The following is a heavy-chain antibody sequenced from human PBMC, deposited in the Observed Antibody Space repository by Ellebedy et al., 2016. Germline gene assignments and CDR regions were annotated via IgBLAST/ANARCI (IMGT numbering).Heavy chain of an antibody. J-gene: IGHJ4*02. CDR1: GFTFSSYG. D-gene: IGHD2-2*03. CDR2: VTFDGSKQ. CDR3: VRDDDRLDNVLDY. Sequence: GGSLRLSXAASGFTFSSYGMQWVLQAPGKGLEWVAFVTFDGSKQFYPDSLKGRFTIYRDNSKNTLYLQMNSLRAEDTAVYFCVRDDDRLDNVLDYWGQGTLVTVSS. V-gene: IGHV3-30*03.